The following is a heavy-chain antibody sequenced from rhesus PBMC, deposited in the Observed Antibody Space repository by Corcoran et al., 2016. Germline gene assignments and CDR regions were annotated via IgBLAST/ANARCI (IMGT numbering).Heavy chain of an antibody. D-gene: IGHD1-44*01. CDR1: GYTVTDSY. J-gene: IGHJ2*01. V-gene: IGHV1S2*01. CDR3: TRSAGRDWYFDL. CDR2: INPYSGNT. Sequence: QVQPVQSGAEAKKPGSSVKVSCKASGYTVTDSYIHWVRQAPRQGLEWMGWINPYSGNTKYAQKFQGRVTVTRDTSTSTAYMELSSLRSEDTAVYYCTRSAGRDWYFDLWGPGTPITISS.